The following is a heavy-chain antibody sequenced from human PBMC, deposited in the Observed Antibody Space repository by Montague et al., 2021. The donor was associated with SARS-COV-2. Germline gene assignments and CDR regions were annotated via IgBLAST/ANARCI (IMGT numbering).Heavy chain of an antibody. Sequence: SLRLSCPASGFTFSSYSMNWVRQAPGKGLEWVSSISSSSSYIYYADSVKGRFTISRDNAKNSLYLQTNSLRAEDTAVYYCARDPYYDILTGYYKDWGQGTLVTVSS. V-gene: IGHV3-21*01. D-gene: IGHD3-9*01. J-gene: IGHJ4*02. CDR2: ISSSSSYI. CDR3: ARDPYYDILTGYYKD. CDR1: GFTFSSYS.